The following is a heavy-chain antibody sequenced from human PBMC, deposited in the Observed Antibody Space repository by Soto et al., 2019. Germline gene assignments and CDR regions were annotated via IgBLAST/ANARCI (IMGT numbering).Heavy chain of an antibody. CDR3: AHIGVSRWFDF. CDR2: IYWVQVK. CDR1: GFSLSTRGVG. D-gene: IGHD6-13*01. Sequence: KESGPTLVTPTQTLTLTCTFSGFSLSTRGVGVGWIGRPPGRALEGLEPIYWVQVKRYSPSRKTSPTITKDTSKNQVVLTMINMDPVDTATYSCAHIGVSRWFDFWGQGTLVTVSS. J-gene: IGHJ4*02. V-gene: IGHV2-5*02.